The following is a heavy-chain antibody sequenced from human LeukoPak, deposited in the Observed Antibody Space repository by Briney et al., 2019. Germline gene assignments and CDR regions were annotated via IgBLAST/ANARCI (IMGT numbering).Heavy chain of an antibody. CDR1: RGSISSSSYY. D-gene: IGHD2-21*02. CDR2: IHYSGST. V-gene: IGHV4-39*01. Sequence: PSETLSLTCTDSRGSISSSSYYWGWIRQPPGTGLEWIGSIHYSGSTYYNPSLKSRVTISVDTSKNQFSLKLSSVTAADTAVYYCARHGSIVVVTAILGLDYWGQGTLVTVSS. CDR3: ARHGSIVVVTAILGLDY. J-gene: IGHJ4*02.